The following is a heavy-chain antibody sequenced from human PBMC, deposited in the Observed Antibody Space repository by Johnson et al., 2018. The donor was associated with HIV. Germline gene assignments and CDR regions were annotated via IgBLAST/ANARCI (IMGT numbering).Heavy chain of an antibody. CDR3: AKERRTYLVFGAFAI. D-gene: IGHD3-3*01. Sequence: VQLVESGGGVVQPGRSLRLSCAASGFTFSSYAMHWVRQAPGKGLEWVAVISYDGSNKYYADSVKGRFTISRDNSKNTLYLQMNSLRAEDTAVYYCAKERRTYLVFGAFAIWGQGTMVTVSS. V-gene: IGHV3-30*04. CDR2: ISYDGSNK. J-gene: IGHJ3*02. CDR1: GFTFSSYA.